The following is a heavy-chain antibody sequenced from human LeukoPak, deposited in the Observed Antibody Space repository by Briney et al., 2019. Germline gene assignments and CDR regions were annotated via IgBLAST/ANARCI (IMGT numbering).Heavy chain of an antibody. Sequence: GESLKISCKGSGYSFTSYWIGWVRQMPGKGLEWMGIIYPGDSDTRYSPSFQGQVTISADKSISTAYLQWSSLKASDTAMYYCARLPPLAYCGGDCYSRYFGYWGRGTLVTVSS. D-gene: IGHD2-21*02. J-gene: IGHJ4*02. V-gene: IGHV5-51*01. CDR2: IYPGDSDT. CDR1: GYSFTSYW. CDR3: ARLPPLAYCGGDCYSRYFGY.